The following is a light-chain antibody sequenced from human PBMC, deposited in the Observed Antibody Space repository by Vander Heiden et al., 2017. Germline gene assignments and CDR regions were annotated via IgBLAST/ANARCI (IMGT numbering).Light chain of an antibody. CDR1: SSHIGNNY. CDR2: ENN. J-gene: IGLJ2*01. Sequence: QSVLTQPPSASAAPGQKVTIPCSGTSSHIGNNYVSWYRQLPGTAPKLLIYENNKRPSGIPDRFSGSKSVTSATLGITGLQTGDEADYYCGTWDSSLSAGVFGGGTKVTVL. CDR3: GTWDSSLSAGV. V-gene: IGLV1-51*02.